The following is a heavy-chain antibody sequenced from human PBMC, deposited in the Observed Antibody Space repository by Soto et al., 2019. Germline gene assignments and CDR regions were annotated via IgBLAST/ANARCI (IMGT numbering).Heavy chain of an antibody. Sequence: PSETLSLTCTVSGGSISSYYWSWIRQPPGKELEWIGYIYYSGSTYYNPSLKSRVTISVDTSKNQFSLKLSSVTAADTAVYYCARDIYDSSGYLDYWGQGTLVTVLL. D-gene: IGHD3-22*01. CDR1: GGSISSYY. J-gene: IGHJ4*02. CDR2: IYYSGST. V-gene: IGHV4-59*12. CDR3: ARDIYDSSGYLDY.